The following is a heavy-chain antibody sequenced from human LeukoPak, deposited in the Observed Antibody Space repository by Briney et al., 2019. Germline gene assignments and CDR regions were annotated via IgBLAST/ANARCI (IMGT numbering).Heavy chain of an antibody. D-gene: IGHD3-9*01. CDR3: ARELDYFGPRARFDP. CDR1: GYTFTSYD. Sequence: ASVKVSCKASGYTFTSYDINWVRQATGQGLEWMGWMNPNSGNTGYAQKFQGRVTMTRNTSISTAYMELSSLRSEDTAVYYCARELDYFGPRARFDPWGQGTLVTVSS. CDR2: MNPNSGNT. J-gene: IGHJ5*02. V-gene: IGHV1-8*01.